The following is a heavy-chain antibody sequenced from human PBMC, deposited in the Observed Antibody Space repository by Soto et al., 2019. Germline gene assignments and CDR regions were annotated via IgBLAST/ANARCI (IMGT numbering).Heavy chain of an antibody. CDR3: ASAGLITTGTTPLYYMDV. D-gene: IGHD1-1*01. Sequence: EVQLVESGGGLVKPGGSLRLSCAASGFTFSSYSMNWVRQAPGKGLEWVSSISSSSSYIYYADSVKGRFTISRDNAKNSLQQQMNRRRDEATALYCWASAGLITTGTTPLYYMDVWGKGTTVTVSS. CDR2: ISSSSSYI. V-gene: IGHV3-21*01. J-gene: IGHJ6*03. CDR1: GFTFSSYS.